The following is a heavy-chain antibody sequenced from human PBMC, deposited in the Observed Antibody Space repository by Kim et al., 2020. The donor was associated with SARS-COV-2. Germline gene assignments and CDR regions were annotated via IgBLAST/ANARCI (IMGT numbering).Heavy chain of an antibody. CDR2: IIPIFGTA. J-gene: IGHJ4*02. CDR1: GGTFSSYA. CDR3: ARDQDCSGGSCYGYFDY. V-gene: IGHV1-69*13. Sequence: SVKVSCKASGGTFSSYAISWVRQAPGQGLEWMGGIIPIFGTANYAQKFQGRVTITADESTSTAYMELSSLRSEDTAVYYCARDQDCSGGSCYGYFDYWGQGTLVTVSS. D-gene: IGHD2-15*01.